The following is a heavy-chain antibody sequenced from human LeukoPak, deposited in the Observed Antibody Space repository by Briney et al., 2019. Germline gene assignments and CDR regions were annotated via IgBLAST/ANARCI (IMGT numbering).Heavy chain of an antibody. J-gene: IGHJ4*02. CDR1: GASMSSYY. Sequence: SETLSLTCTVSGASMSSYYWTWIRQPAGKGLEWIGHIYISGNTNYNPSLKSRVTMSGDTSKNQFSLKLSSVTAADTAVYYCAREDVVVDSWGQGIPVTVSS. CDR3: AREDVVVDS. V-gene: IGHV4-4*07. D-gene: IGHD2-15*01. CDR2: IYISGNT.